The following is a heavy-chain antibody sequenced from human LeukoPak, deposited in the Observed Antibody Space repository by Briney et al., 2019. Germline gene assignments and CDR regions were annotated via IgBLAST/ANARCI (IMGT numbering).Heavy chain of an antibody. V-gene: IGHV4-31*03. D-gene: IGHD3-16*02. Sequence: PSEKLSFNCTGSAVSSGASAYYWNWLRQHPGKSLEWIGFISDSESTLYNPSLKSRVTISSDTSKNQFSLKLTSVTAADMAAYYCARGRYSYGWNDSWGQGTLVTVSS. CDR1: AVSSGASAYY. CDR3: ARGRYSYGWNDS. CDR2: ISDSEST. J-gene: IGHJ5*01.